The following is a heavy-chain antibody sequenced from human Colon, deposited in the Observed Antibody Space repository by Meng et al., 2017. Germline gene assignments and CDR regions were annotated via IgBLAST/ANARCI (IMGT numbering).Heavy chain of an antibody. CDR3: ARHGGWHFDY. CDR2: IDLGGTP. V-gene: IGHV4-4*02. Sequence: PGLGQPSWTLSLTCPVSGGSISSYTWWSWVRQPPGKGLEWIGQIDLGGTPYYNPSLESRVIMSLDKSKNQLSLRPTSVAAADTAVYYCARHGGWHFDYWGQGALVTVSS. CDR1: GGSISSYTW. J-gene: IGHJ4*02. D-gene: IGHD6-19*01.